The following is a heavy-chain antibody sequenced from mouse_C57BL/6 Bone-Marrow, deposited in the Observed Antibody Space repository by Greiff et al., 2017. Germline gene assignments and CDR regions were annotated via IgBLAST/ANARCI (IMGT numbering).Heavy chain of an antibody. CDR2: IWTGGGT. J-gene: IGHJ3*01. CDR3: ASLYYCYPWFAY. V-gene: IGHV2-9-1*01. Sequence: VKLVESGPGLVAPSQSLSITCTVSGFSLTSYAISWVRQPPGKGLEWLGVIWTGGGTNYNSALKSRLSISKDNSKSQVFLKMNSLQTDDTARYYCASLYYCYPWFAYWGQGTLVTVSA. D-gene: IGHD2-2*01. CDR1: GFSLTSYA.